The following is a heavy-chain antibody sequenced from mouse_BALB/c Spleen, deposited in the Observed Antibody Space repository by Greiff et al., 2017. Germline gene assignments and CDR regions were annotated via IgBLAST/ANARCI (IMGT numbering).Heavy chain of an antibody. CDR1: GYTFSSYW. J-gene: IGHJ3*01. Sequence: QVQLQQSGAELMKPGASVKISCKATGYTFSSYWIEWVKQRPGHGLEWIGEILPGSGSTNYNEKFKGKATFTADTSSNTAYMQLSSLTSEDSAVYYCAREGNYYGSSYGWFAYWGQGTLVTVSA. V-gene: IGHV1-9*01. CDR3: AREGNYYGSSYGWFAY. CDR2: ILPGSGST. D-gene: IGHD1-1*01.